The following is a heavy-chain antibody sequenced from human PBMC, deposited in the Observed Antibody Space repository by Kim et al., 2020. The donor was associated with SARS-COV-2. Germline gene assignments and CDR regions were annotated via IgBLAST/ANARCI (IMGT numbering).Heavy chain of an antibody. V-gene: IGHV3-23*01. J-gene: IGHJ6*02. Sequence: GGSLRLSCAASELTLSSYVMNWVRQAPGKGLEWVSTIRGVTAATFYADSVKGRFTISRDNSQNMVYLQMNSLRAEDTAISYCAKRLASSALDVWGQGTTV. CDR3: AKRLASSALDV. CDR2: IRGVTAAT. D-gene: IGHD6-6*01. CDR1: ELTLSSYV.